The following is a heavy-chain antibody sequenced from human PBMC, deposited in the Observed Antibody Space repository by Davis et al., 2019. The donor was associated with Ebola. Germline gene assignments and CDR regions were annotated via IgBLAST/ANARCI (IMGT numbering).Heavy chain of an antibody. CDR3: AGRFDFKTW. J-gene: IGHJ4*02. CDR2: IYGGGKT. D-gene: IGHD3-9*01. CDR1: DFTVIDNY. Sequence: PGGSLRLSCAATDFTVIDNYMIWVRQAPGKGLECVAEIYGGGKTFYPDSKKGRFTISRDRLKNTLYLQMTSLTADDTAVYYCAGRFDFKTWWGQGTLVTVSS. V-gene: IGHV3-53*01.